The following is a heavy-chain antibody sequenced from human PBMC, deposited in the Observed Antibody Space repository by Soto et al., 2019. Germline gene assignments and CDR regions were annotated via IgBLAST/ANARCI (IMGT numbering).Heavy chain of an antibody. CDR1: GYPFTHYA. Sequence: ASVKVSCKSSGYPFTHYAISWVRQAPGQGLEWMGGIIPIFGTANYAQKFQGRVTITADESTSTAYMELSSLRSEDTAVYYCARYSYGYYYGMDVWGQGTTVTVSS. D-gene: IGHD5-18*01. V-gene: IGHV1-69*13. J-gene: IGHJ6*02. CDR2: IIPIFGTA. CDR3: ARYSYGYYYGMDV.